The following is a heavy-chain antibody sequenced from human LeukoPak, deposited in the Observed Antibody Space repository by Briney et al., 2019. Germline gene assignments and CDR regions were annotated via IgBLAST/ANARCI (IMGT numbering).Heavy chain of an antibody. J-gene: IGHJ4*02. V-gene: IGHV1-46*01. D-gene: IGHD2-2*01. CDR3: ARGSGGVVPAATFDY. CDR2: INPSGGST. Sequence: ASVKVSCKASGYTFTSYYMHWVRQAPGQGLEWMGIINPSGGSTSYAQKFQGRVTMTRDTSTSTVYMELSGLRSEDTAVYYCARGSGGVVPAATFDYWGQGTLVTVSS. CDR1: GYTFTSYY.